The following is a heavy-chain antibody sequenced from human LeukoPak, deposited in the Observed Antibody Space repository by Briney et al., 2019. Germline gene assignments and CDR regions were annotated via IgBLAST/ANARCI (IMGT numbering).Heavy chain of an antibody. CDR1: GYSFTSYW. J-gene: IGHJ4*02. Sequence: GESLKISCKGSGYSFTSYWIGWVRQMPGKGLEWMGIIYPGDSDIRYSPSFQALVTISADKSISTAYLQWSSLKASDTAIYYCARQRSSSSDYFDYWGQGTLVTVSS. CDR3: ARQRSSSSDYFDY. D-gene: IGHD6-6*01. V-gene: IGHV5-51*01. CDR2: IYPGDSDI.